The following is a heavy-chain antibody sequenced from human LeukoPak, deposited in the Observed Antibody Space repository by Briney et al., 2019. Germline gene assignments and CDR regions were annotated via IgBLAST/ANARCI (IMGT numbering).Heavy chain of an antibody. CDR2: ISSSSSYT. CDR1: GFTFSDYY. D-gene: IGHD2-21*02. V-gene: IGHV3-11*06. CDR3: ARDSCGGDCYPYTFDY. Sequence: GGSLRLSCAASGFTFSDYYMSWIRQAPGKGLEWVSYISSSSSYTNYADSVKGRFTISRDNAKNSLYLQMKSLRAEDTAVYYCARDSCGGDCYPYTFDYWGQGTLVTVSS. J-gene: IGHJ4*02.